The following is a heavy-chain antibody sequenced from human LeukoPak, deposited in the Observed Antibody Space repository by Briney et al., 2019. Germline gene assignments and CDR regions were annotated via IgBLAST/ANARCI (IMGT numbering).Heavy chain of an antibody. CDR3: ARDSKYYDFWSGPNYYMDV. CDR2: IIPIFGTA. J-gene: IGHJ6*03. D-gene: IGHD3-3*01. Sequence: SVKVSCKASGGTFSSYAISWVRQAPGQGLEWMGGIIPIFGTANYAQKFQGRVTITTDESTSTAYMELSSLRSEDTAVYYCARDSKYYDFWSGPNYYMDVWGKGTTVTVSS. CDR1: GGTFSSYA. V-gene: IGHV1-69*05.